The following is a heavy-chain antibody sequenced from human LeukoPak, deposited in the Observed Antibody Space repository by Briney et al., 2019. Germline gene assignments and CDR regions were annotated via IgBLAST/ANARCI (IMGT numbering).Heavy chain of an antibody. CDR1: GFTFSSYW. J-gene: IGHJ6*04. CDR3: ARMPRGPDV. Sequence: GGSLRLSCAASGFTFSSYWMLWVRQAPGKGLEWVASIKQDGSEKYYVDSMKGRFTISRDNAENSLYLQMSSLRAEDTAVYYCARMPRGPDVWGKGTTVTVSS. V-gene: IGHV3-7*01. CDR2: IKQDGSEK. D-gene: IGHD2-2*01.